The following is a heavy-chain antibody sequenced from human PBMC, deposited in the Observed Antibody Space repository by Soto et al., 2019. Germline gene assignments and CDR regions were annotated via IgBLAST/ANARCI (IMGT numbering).Heavy chain of an antibody. Sequence: QVQLRESGPGLVKPSGTLSLTCAVSSGSISSNNWWSWVRQPPGKGLEWIGEIYHSGSINYNPSLERRVTISVDKSKNQFALHLSSVAAADTAVYYCARGGSGYDYFDYWGPGTLVTVSS. CDR2: IYHSGSI. CDR3: ARGGSGYDYFDY. J-gene: IGHJ4*02. V-gene: IGHV4-4*02. D-gene: IGHD5-12*01. CDR1: SGSISSNNW.